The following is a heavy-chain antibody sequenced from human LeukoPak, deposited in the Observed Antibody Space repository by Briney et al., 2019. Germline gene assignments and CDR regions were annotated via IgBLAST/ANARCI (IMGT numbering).Heavy chain of an antibody. Sequence: ASVKVSCKASGYTFTSYAMHWVRQAPGQRLEWMGWINAGNGNTKYSQKFQGRVTITRDTSASTAYMELSSLRSEDTAVYYCARDRLLAGEYYFDYWGQGTLVTVSS. CDR1: GYTFTSYA. V-gene: IGHV1-3*01. CDR2: INAGNGNT. CDR3: ARDRLLAGEYYFDY. D-gene: IGHD6-19*01. J-gene: IGHJ4*02.